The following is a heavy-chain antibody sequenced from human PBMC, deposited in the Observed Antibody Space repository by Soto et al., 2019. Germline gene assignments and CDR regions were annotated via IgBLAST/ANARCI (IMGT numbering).Heavy chain of an antibody. Sequence: QVQLVESGGGVVQPGRSLRLSCAASGFTFSSYGMHWVRQAPGKGLVWVALVWYDGGNEYYADSVKGRFTISRDNSKTTLYLQMNSLRYEDTAVYYCVRAAGYSGNDYVYYYGMDVWGQGTTVTVSS. CDR2: VWYDGGNE. D-gene: IGHD5-12*01. CDR1: GFTFSSYG. J-gene: IGHJ6*02. V-gene: IGHV3-33*01. CDR3: VRAAGYSGNDYVYYYGMDV.